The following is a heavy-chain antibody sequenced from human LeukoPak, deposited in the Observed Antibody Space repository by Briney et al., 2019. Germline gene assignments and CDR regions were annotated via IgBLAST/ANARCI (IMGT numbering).Heavy chain of an antibody. CDR3: ARELRGYSYGYSHYFDY. J-gene: IGHJ4*02. D-gene: IGHD5-18*01. CDR1: GYTFTGYY. CDR2: INPNSGGT. Sequence: EASVKVSCKASGYTFTGYYMHWVRQAPGQGLEWMGWINPNSGGTNYAQKLQGRVTMTTDTSTSTAYMELRSLRSDDTAVYYCARELRGYSYGYSHYFDYWGQGTLVTVSS. V-gene: IGHV1-2*02.